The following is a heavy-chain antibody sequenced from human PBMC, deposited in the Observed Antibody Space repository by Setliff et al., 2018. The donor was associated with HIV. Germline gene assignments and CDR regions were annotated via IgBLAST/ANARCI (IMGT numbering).Heavy chain of an antibody. Sequence: LSLTCTVSGGSISSSSYYWGWIRQPPGKGLEWIGSIYYSGSTYYNPSLKSRVTISVDTSKNQFSLRLSSVTAADTAVYYCARHNTGYSYGYDYYYYYMDVWGKGTTVTVSS. CDR1: GGSISSSSYY. V-gene: IGHV4-39*01. CDR3: ARHNTGYSYGYDYYYYYMDV. J-gene: IGHJ6*03. D-gene: IGHD5-18*01. CDR2: IYYSGST.